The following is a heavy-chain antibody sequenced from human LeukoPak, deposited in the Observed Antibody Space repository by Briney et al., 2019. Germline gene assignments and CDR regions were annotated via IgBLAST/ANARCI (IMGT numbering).Heavy chain of an antibody. J-gene: IGHJ4*02. D-gene: IGHD3-9*01. CDR1: GFTFSSYA. CDR2: LSGSGHEA. Sequence: GGSLRLSCAASGFTFSSYAMSWVRQPPGKGLEWVSALSGSGHEAYYADAVKGRFTISRDNSKNTLFLQMNSLRAEDTAVYYCAKTGNDDILTGYYHWGQGSLVTVSP. CDR3: AKTGNDDILTGYYH. V-gene: IGHV3-23*01.